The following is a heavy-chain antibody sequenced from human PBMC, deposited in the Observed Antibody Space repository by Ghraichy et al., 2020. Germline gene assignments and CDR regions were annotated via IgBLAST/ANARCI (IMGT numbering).Heavy chain of an antibody. D-gene: IGHD3-22*01. CDR3: AKDPGGSGYYSSNYFDY. CDR2: ISGSGGST. V-gene: IGHV3-23*01. Sequence: GSLRLSCAASGFTFSSYAMSWVRQAPGKGLEWVSAISGSGGSTYYADSVKGRFTISRDNSKNTLYLQMNSLRAEDTAVYYCAKDPGGSGYYSSNYFDYWGQGTLVTVSS. J-gene: IGHJ4*02. CDR1: GFTFSSYA.